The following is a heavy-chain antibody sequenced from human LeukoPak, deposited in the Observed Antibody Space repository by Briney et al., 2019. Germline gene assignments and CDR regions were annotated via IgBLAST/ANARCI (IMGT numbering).Heavy chain of an antibody. CDR3: ARTEGGSSWYDYFDY. CDR1: GYTFTSYG. V-gene: IGHV1-18*01. J-gene: IGHJ4*02. D-gene: IGHD6-13*01. Sequence: ASVKVSCKASGYTFTSYGISWVRQAPGQGLEWMGWISAYNGNTNYAQKLQGRVTMTTDTSTSTAYMELRSLRSDDTAVYYCARTEGGSSWYDYFDYWGQGILVIVAS. CDR2: ISAYNGNT.